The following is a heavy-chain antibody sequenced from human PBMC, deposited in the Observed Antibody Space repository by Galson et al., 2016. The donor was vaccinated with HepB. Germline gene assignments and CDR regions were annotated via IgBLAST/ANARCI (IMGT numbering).Heavy chain of an antibody. V-gene: IGHV3-30*04. Sequence: SLRLSCAAPGFSFGTYAIHWVRQAPGKGLEWLAVISYDGTKRHYAESVKGRFTVSRDNSKNVLFLEMNSLRPDDTSVYYCARDQGATVTKYFFFFLDVWGPGTSVTVS. D-gene: IGHD4-17*01. J-gene: IGHJ6*02. CDR1: GFSFGTYA. CDR2: ISYDGTKR. CDR3: ARDQGATVTKYFFFFLDV.